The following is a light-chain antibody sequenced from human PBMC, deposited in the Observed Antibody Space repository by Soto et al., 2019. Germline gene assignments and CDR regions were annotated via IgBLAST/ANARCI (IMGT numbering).Light chain of an antibody. J-gene: IGLJ3*02. CDR3: AAWDDSLSGLWV. V-gene: IGLV1-47*01. Sequence: QSVLTQPPSASGTSGQRVTISCSGSSSNIGSNYVYWYQQLPGTAPKLLIYRNNQRPSGVPDRFSGSKSGTSASLAISGLRSEDEADYYCAAWDDSLSGLWVFGGGTQLTVL. CDR1: SSNIGSNY. CDR2: RNN.